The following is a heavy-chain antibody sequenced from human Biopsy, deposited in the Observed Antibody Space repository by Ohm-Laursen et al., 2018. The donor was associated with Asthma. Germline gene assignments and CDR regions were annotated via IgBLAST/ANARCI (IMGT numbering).Heavy chain of an antibody. Sequence: SVKVSCKTSGYTFNSAGITWVRQAPGQGLEWMGRISVYNGNTKVAQKLQDRVTMITDTSTSTAHMELRSLRSDDTAVYFCARAVDYSHYYGIDVWGQGTTVTVS. CDR2: ISVYNGNT. V-gene: IGHV1-18*01. D-gene: IGHD3-10*01. CDR3: ARAVDYSHYYGIDV. J-gene: IGHJ6*02. CDR1: GYTFNSAG.